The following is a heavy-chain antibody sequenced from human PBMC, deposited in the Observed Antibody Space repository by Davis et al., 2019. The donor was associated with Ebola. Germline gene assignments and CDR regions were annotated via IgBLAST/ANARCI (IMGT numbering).Heavy chain of an antibody. CDR2: ISSSGSTT. J-gene: IGHJ4*02. D-gene: IGHD3-3*01. V-gene: IGHV3-11*04. CDR1: GFTFSDYY. Sequence: GGSLRLSCAASGFTFSDYYMSWIRQAPGKGLEWVSYISSSGSTTYSADSVKGRFTVSRDNAKNSLYLEMNSLRDEDTAVYYCARLFGVIPVFDYWGQGTLVTVSS. CDR3: ARLFGVIPVFDY.